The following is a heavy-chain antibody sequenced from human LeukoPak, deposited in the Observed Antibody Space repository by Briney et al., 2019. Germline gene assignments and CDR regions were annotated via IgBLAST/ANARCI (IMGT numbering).Heavy chain of an antibody. CDR2: INPSGDNT. D-gene: IGHD2-15*01. CDR1: GFTFSTSA. Sequence: GGSLRLSCAASGFTFSTSAMCWVRQAPGKGLEWLSSINPSGDNTFSANSVKGRFSISRDNSKNTVSLQMNTLRAEDTAIYYCARHLGYCSSGNCYFDYWGQGTLVTVSS. CDR3: ARHLGYCSSGNCYFDY. V-gene: IGHV3-23*01. J-gene: IGHJ4*02.